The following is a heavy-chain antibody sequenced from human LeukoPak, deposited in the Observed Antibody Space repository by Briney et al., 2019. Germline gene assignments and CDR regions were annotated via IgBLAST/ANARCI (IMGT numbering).Heavy chain of an antibody. Sequence: PGGSLRLSCAASGFTFSNYAMSWVRQAPGKGLEWVSAISDSGGRTYYADSVKGRFIISRENAKNSVYLQMNSLRAGDTALYYCARGGPGPFDYWGQGTLVTVSS. CDR3: ARGGPGPFDY. CDR1: GFTFSNYA. V-gene: IGHV3-23*01. J-gene: IGHJ4*02. CDR2: ISDSGGRT. D-gene: IGHD3-16*01.